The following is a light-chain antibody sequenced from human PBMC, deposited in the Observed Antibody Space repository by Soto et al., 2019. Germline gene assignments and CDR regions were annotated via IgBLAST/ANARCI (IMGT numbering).Light chain of an antibody. CDR2: EVS. J-gene: IGLJ1*01. CDR3: SSYTSSSTYV. V-gene: IGLV2-14*01. Sequence: QSVLTQPASVSGSPGQSITISCTGTSSDVGGYNDVSWYQQHPGKAPKLMIYEVSNRPSGVSNRFSGSKSGNTASLTISGLQAEDEADYYRSSYTSSSTYVFGTGTKVTVL. CDR1: SSDVGGYND.